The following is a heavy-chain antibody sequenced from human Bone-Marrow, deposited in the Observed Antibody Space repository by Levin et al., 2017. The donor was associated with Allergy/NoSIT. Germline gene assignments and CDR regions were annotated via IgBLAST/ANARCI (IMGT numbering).Heavy chain of an antibody. J-gene: IGHJ4*02. CDR3: ARKRRVGPGVFGIGDY. CDR1: GYTFTSYG. V-gene: IGHV1-18*01. CDR2: ISAYNGNT. D-gene: IGHD1-26*01. Sequence: AASVKVSCKASGYTFTSYGISWVRQAPGQGLEWMGWISAYNGNTNYAQKLQGRVTMTTDTSTSTAYMELRSLRSDDTAVYYCARKRRVGPGVFGIGDYWGQGTLVTVSS.